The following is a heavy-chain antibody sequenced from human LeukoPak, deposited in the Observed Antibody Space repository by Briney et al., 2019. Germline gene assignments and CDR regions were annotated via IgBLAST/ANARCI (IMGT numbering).Heavy chain of an antibody. Sequence: GGSLRLSCVASGFTFSNYAMSWVRQASGKGLEWVSAVSGGSSNTYYADSVKGRFTISRDNSKNTLYLQMNSLRAEDTAVYYCAKESDFGGSYHFDYWGQGTLVTVSS. CDR2: VSGGSSNT. CDR1: GFTFSNYA. D-gene: IGHD1-26*01. CDR3: AKESDFGGSYHFDY. J-gene: IGHJ4*02. V-gene: IGHV3-23*01.